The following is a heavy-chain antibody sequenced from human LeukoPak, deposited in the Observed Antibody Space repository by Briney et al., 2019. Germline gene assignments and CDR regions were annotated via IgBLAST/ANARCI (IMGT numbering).Heavy chain of an antibody. J-gene: IGHJ4*02. V-gene: IGHV1-69*13. CDR1: GGTFSSYA. Sequence: SVKVSCKASGGTFSSYATSWVRQAPGQGLEWMGGIIPIFGTANYAQKFQGRVTITADESTSTAHMELSSLRSEDTAVYYCARSTYSSGWYDKRFNYWGQGTLVTVSS. CDR2: IIPIFGTA. D-gene: IGHD6-19*01. CDR3: ARSTYSSGWYDKRFNY.